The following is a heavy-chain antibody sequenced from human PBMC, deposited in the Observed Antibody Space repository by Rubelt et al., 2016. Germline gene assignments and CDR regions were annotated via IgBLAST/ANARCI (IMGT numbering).Heavy chain of an antibody. CDR3: ARDSAGFDY. CDR2: ISYTGST. Sequence: QVQLQESGPGLVKPSETLSLTCTVSGGSITTYYWSWIRQPPGTGLEWIGYISYTGSTKYSPSLKSRVAISVETSKNQFSLGLSSVTAADTAVYFCARDSAGFDYWGQGTLVTVSS. CDR1: GGSITTYY. J-gene: IGHJ4*02. V-gene: IGHV4-59*01. D-gene: IGHD6-13*01.